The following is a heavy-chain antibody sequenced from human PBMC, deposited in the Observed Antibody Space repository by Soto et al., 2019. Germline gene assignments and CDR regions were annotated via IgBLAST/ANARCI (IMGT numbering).Heavy chain of an antibody. CDR3: ARHPTIARFEFALDV. D-gene: IGHD1-1*01. V-gene: IGHV4-59*08. Sequence: PSEALSLTCTVSGGSVSGDYWSWIRQPPGKGLEWIGYIYYTGTTIYSPSLDRRVTLSVDRAKDQVSLKLTSVTPADSAVYYCARHPTIARFEFALDVWVQGTMVT. CDR2: IYYTGTT. CDR1: GGSVSGDY. J-gene: IGHJ6*02.